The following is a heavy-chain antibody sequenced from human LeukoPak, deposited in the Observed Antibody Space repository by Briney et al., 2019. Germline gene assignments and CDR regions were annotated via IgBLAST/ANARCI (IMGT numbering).Heavy chain of an antibody. V-gene: IGHV3-23*01. Sequence: GGCLRLSCAASGFTVSSYAMGCVRQAPGKGLGWVSAISGNGGSTYYADYVKGLFTMSRDNSKNTLYLQMSSLRAEDTAVYYCAKDRMASSGYDLYYFDYWGQGTLVTVSS. CDR1: GFTVSSYA. CDR3: AKDRMASSGYDLYYFDY. CDR2: ISGNGGST. J-gene: IGHJ4*02. D-gene: IGHD3-22*01.